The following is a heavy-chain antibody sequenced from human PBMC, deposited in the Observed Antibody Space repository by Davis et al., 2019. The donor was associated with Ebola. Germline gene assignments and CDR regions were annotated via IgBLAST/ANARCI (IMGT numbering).Heavy chain of an antibody. CDR2: IWYDGSNK. D-gene: IGHD4-17*01. CDR3: ARVAGTVTTVWFDP. Sequence: GESLKISCAASGFTFSSYGMHWVRQAPGKGLEWVAVIWYDGSNKYYADSVKGRFTISRDNSKNTLYLQMNSLRAEDTAVYYCARVAGTVTTVWFDPWGQGTLVTVSS. V-gene: IGHV3-33*01. CDR1: GFTFSSYG. J-gene: IGHJ5*02.